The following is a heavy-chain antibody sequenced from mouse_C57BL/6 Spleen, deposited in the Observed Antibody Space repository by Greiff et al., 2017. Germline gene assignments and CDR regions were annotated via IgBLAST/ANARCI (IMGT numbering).Heavy chain of an antibody. CDR1: GYTFTSYT. CDR3: ARHHYDYGYAMAY. V-gene: IGHV1-4*01. Sequence: VQLQQSGAELARPGASVKMSCKASGYTFTSYTMHWVKQRPGQGLEWIGYINPSSGYTKYNQKFKDKATLTADKSSSTAYMQLSSLTSEGSAVYYWARHHYDYGYAMAYWGQGTSVTVSS. D-gene: IGHD2-4*01. J-gene: IGHJ4*01. CDR2: INPSSGYT.